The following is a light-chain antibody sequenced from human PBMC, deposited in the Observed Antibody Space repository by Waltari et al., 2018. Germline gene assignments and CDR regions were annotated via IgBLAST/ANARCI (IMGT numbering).Light chain of an antibody. CDR2: GAS. V-gene: IGKV1-39*01. CDR3: QQSYSTPPYT. CDR1: QTISSY. J-gene: IGKJ2*01. Sequence: DIQMTQSPSSLSASVGDRVTISCRASQTISSYLNWYQQKPGKAPDLLIYGASGLQSGVPSRFSGHGSGTDFTLTISSLQPEDFATYYCQQSYSTPPYTFGQGTKLEIK.